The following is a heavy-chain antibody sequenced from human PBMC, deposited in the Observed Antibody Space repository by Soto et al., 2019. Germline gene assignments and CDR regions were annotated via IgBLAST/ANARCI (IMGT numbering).Heavy chain of an antibody. CDR3: ARGAYYFDY. Sequence: SETLSLTCAVSGGSFSSYYWSWIRQPPGKGLEWIGYNYYSGSPNYNPSLKSRVTISVDTSKNQFSLKLGSVTAADTAVYYCARGAYYFDYWGQGTLVTVSS. CDR1: GGSFSSYY. CDR2: NYYSGSP. V-gene: IGHV4-59*01. J-gene: IGHJ4*02.